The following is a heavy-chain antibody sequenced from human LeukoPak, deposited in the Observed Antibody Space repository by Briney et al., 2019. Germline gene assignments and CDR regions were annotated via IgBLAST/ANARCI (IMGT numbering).Heavy chain of an antibody. V-gene: IGHV1-2*02. CDR2: INPNSGGT. Sequence: VASVKVSCKASGYTFTGYYMHWVRQAPGQGLEWMGWINPNSGGTNYAQKFQGRVTMTRDTSISTAYMELSRLRSDDTAVYYCARGDTMIVVVISLYAFDIWGQGTMVTVSS. CDR1: GYTFTGYY. J-gene: IGHJ3*02. D-gene: IGHD3-22*01. CDR3: ARGDTMIVVVISLYAFDI.